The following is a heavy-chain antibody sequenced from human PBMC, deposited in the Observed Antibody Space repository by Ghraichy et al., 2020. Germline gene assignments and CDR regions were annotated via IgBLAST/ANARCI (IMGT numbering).Heavy chain of an antibody. D-gene: IGHD2-21*01. V-gene: IGHV3-23*01. Sequence: GGSLRLSCAASGFSFSTTGMSRVRQAPGRGPEWVSSISSSGGETYYGDSVRGRFTVFRDTSKNTLYLQMNSLTVEDTAVFYCVKIGVIGLWYFDLWGRGTLVRVSS. CDR2: ISSSGGET. CDR3: VKIGVIGLWYFDL. CDR1: GFSFSTTG. J-gene: IGHJ2*01.